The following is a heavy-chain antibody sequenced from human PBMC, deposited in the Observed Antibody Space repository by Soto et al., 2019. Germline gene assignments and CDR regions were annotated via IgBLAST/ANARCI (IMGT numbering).Heavy chain of an antibody. V-gene: IGHV1-2*04. J-gene: IGHJ6*02. CDR3: ARVRGLGSSGYYGMDV. CDR1: GYTFTGYY. D-gene: IGHD1-26*01. CDR2: INPNSGGT. Sequence: ASVKVSCKASGYTFTGYYMHWVRQAPGQGLEWMGWINPNSGGTNYAQKFQGWVTMTRDTSISTAYMELSRLRSDDTAVYYCARVRGLGSSGYYGMDVWGQGTTVTVSS.